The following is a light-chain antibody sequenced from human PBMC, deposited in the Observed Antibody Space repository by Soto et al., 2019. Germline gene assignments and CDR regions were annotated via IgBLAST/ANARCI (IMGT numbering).Light chain of an antibody. CDR1: HSVNNY. Sequence: EIVLTQSPATLSLSPGERATLSCRATHSVNNYLAWYQQKPGQAARLLIFDVSNRTTGIPARFSGSGSGTDFTLTSSSLEPEDSAVYFCQQRRSWPWLTFGGGTRVEIK. J-gene: IGKJ4*01. CDR2: DVS. CDR3: QQRRSWPWLT. V-gene: IGKV3-11*01.